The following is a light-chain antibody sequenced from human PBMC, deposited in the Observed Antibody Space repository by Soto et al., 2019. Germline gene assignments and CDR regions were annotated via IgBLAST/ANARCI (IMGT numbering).Light chain of an antibody. CDR3: QQYCCSPRT. Sequence: EIVLTQSPGTLSLSPGERATLSCRASQSVSSNDLSWYQQKPGQAPRLLIYGASRRATGIPDRFSGSGSGTDFTLTISRLEPEDFAVYYCQQYCCSPRTFGRGTKVEIK. V-gene: IGKV3-20*01. CDR1: QSVSSND. CDR2: GAS. J-gene: IGKJ1*01.